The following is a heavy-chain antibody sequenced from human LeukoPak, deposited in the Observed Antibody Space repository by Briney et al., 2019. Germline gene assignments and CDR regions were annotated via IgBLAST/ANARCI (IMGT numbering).Heavy chain of an antibody. Sequence: SVKVSCKASGYTFTGYYMHWVRRAPGQGLEWMGGIIPIFGTANYAQKFQGRVTITADESTSTAYMELSGLRSEDTAVYYCASTNDYGDYPNPFDYWGQGTLVTVSS. V-gene: IGHV1-69*13. J-gene: IGHJ4*02. CDR1: GYTFTGYY. CDR3: ASTNDYGDYPNPFDY. D-gene: IGHD4-17*01. CDR2: IIPIFGTA.